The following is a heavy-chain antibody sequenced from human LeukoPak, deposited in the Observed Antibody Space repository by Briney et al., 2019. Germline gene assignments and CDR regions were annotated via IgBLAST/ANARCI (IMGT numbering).Heavy chain of an antibody. Sequence: GGSLRLSCAASGFTFSDYYMSWIRQAPGKGLEWVSYISSSSGYTKYADSVKGRFTISRDNAKNSLYLQMNNLRAEDTALYYCAREGYDSTGYYYGYWGQGTLVTVSS. D-gene: IGHD3-22*01. CDR2: ISSSSGYT. J-gene: IGHJ4*02. CDR1: GFTFSDYY. CDR3: AREGYDSTGYYYGY. V-gene: IGHV3-11*05.